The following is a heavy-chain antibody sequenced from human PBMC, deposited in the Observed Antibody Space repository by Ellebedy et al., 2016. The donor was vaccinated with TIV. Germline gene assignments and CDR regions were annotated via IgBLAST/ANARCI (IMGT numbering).Heavy chain of an antibody. Sequence: GGSLRLSCAASGFILSSFAMFWVRQAPGKGLEWVAVISYDGNNKFYAGSVKGRFTLSRDTSKDTVYLQMDSLRTEDTAVYYCARGPSTSAYLDSWGQGALVIVSS. CDR3: ARGPSTSAYLDS. J-gene: IGHJ4*02. CDR2: ISYDGNNK. V-gene: IGHV3-30-3*01. CDR1: GFILSSFA.